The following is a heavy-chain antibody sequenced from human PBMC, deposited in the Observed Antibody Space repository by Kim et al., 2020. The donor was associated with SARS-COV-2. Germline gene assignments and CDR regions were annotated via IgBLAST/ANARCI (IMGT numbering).Heavy chain of an antibody. CDR2: IDGSDGTT. CDR3: RKRGWGWIWDH. Sequence: GGSLRLSCTTSGFTFTGYAMSWVRQAPGKGLEWVSSIDGSDGTTYYVDSVKGRFTISRDNSKKTLYLQMNSLRADDTAVYDCRKRGWGWIWDHWGQGNRV. D-gene: IGHD2-2*03. CDR1: GFTFTGYA. J-gene: IGHJ4*02. V-gene: IGHV3-23*01.